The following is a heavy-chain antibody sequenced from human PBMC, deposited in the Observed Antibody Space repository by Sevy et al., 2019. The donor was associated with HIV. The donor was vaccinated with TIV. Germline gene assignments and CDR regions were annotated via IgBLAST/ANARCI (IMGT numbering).Heavy chain of an antibody. CDR1: GFTFSTYW. V-gene: IGHV3-7*01. CDR2: IKQDGSER. CDR3: ARGEYCSTSTYSTFDY. Sequence: GGSLRLSCAASGFTFSTYWMSWVRQAPGKGLEWVANIKQDGSERDYVDSVKGRFTIARDNAKKLLYLQMNSLRAEDTAVYFCARGEYCSTSTYSTFDYWGQGTLVTVSS. J-gene: IGHJ4*02. D-gene: IGHD2-2*01.